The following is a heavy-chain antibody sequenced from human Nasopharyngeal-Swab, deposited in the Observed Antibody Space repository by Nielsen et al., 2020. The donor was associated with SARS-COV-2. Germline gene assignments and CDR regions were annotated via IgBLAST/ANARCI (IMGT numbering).Heavy chain of an antibody. J-gene: IGHJ5*02. V-gene: IGHV1-24*01. CDR2: FDPEDGET. D-gene: IGHD3-10*01. Sequence: ASVKVSCKVSGYTLTELSMHWVRQAPGKGLEWVGGFDPEDGETIYEQKFQGRVTMTEDTSTDTAYMELSNLRSEDTAVYYCATAPSFGEFYPKNNWFDPWGQGTLVTVSS. CDR1: GYTLTELS. CDR3: ATAPSFGEFYPKNNWFDP.